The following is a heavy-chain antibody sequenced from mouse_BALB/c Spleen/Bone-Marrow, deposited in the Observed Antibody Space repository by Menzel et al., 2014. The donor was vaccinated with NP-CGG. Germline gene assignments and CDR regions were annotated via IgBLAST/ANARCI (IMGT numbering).Heavy chain of an antibody. D-gene: IGHD2-3*01. Sequence: EVKLMESGGGLVQPGGSLKLSCAASGFTFGSYGMSWVRQTPDKRLEMVATINSNGGSTYYPDSVKGRFTISRDNAKNTLYLQMSSLKSEDTAMYYCARDYDDDYWGQGTTLTVSS. V-gene: IGHV5-6-3*01. CDR3: ARDYDDDY. CDR2: INSNGGST. J-gene: IGHJ2*01. CDR1: GFTFGSYG.